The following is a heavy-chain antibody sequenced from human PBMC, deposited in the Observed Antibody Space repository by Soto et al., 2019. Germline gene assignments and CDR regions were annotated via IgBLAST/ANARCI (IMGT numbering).Heavy chain of an antibody. J-gene: IGHJ6*02. Sequence: QVQLVQSGAEVKEPGSSVKVSCKSSGATFSNYVVAWVRQAPGQGLECMGGIIPVFGKVDYAQKLQGRVTIGADESASAVYIEVTSLTPDDPAVYYCSRGEIEYRGGHWYRGNLGLDVWGPGTTVTVSS. V-gene: IGHV1-69*01. D-gene: IGHD2-21*02. CDR1: GATFSNYV. CDR3: SRGEIEYRGGHWYRGNLGLDV. CDR2: IIPVFGKV.